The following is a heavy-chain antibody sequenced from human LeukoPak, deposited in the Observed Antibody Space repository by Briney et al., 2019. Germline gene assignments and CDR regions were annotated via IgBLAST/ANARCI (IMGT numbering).Heavy chain of an antibody. CDR2: ISSSSSYI. D-gene: IGHD3-3*01. CDR3: AKDPRDFWSGYTHYFDY. Sequence: PGGSLRLSCAASGFTFSSYSMNWVRQAPGKGLEWVSSISSSSSYIYYADSVKGRFTISRDNAKNSLYLQMNSLRAEDTAVYYCAKDPRDFWSGYTHYFDYWGQGTLVTVSS. CDR1: GFTFSSYS. J-gene: IGHJ4*02. V-gene: IGHV3-21*04.